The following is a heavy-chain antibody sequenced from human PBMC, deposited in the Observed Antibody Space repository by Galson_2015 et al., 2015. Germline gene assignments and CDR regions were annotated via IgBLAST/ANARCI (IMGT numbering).Heavy chain of an antibody. CDR2: TYYRSKWYN. V-gene: IGHV6-1*01. CDR3: ARVGYYDSSGYSHYYYYMDV. J-gene: IGHJ6*03. CDR1: GDSVSSNSAA. Sequence: CAISGDSVSSNSAAWNWIRQSPSRSLEWLGRTYYRSKWYNDYAVSVKSRITINPDTSKNQFSLQLNSVTPEDTAVYYCARVGYYDSSGYSHYYYYMDVWGKGTTVTVSS. D-gene: IGHD3-22*01.